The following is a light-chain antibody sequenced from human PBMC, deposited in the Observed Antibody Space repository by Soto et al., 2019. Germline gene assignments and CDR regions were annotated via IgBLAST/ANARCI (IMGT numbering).Light chain of an antibody. CDR1: QNITNN. CDR3: QQYYGLPPLT. V-gene: IGKV1-33*01. CDR2: HAS. Sequence: ILMTQSTSSLSASIGYRVTITCQASQNITNNLSWYQQKPGKAPNLLIYHASKLAKGVTSRFSGSGSGTDFSFIITSLQREDLATYYCQQYYGLPPLTFGQGTRLEI. J-gene: IGKJ5*01.